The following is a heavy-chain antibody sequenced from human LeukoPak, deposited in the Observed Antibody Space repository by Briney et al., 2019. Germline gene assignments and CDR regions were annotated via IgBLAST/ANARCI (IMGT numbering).Heavy chain of an antibody. V-gene: IGHV1-2*02. J-gene: IGHJ4*02. CDR3: ARDKPAESALDF. CDR2: INPNSGGT. CDR1: VYTFTGYY. Sequence: GASVKVSCKASVYTFTGYYIHWVQQAPGQGLEWMGWINPNSGGTNYAQKFQGRVTMTRDRSINTAYMDLRSLTYDDTAVYYCARDKPAESALDFWGQGTLVTVSS.